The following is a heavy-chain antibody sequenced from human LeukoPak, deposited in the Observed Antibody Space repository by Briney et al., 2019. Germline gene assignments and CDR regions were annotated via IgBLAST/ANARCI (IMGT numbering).Heavy chain of an antibody. D-gene: IGHD3-22*01. Sequence: SETLSLTCIVSGDSISSTTYYWGWIRQSPGKGLEWIASIYYSGSTYYNPSLQSRVTISVDTSNNQFSLKLSSVTAADTAVYYCAVTYYYDSTGYSHFDYWGQGFLVTVSS. V-gene: IGHV4-39*01. CDR1: GDSISSTTYY. CDR3: AVTYYYDSTGYSHFDY. CDR2: IYYSGST. J-gene: IGHJ4*02.